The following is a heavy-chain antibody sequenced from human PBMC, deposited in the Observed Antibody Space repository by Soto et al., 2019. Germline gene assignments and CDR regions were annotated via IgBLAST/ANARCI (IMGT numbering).Heavy chain of an antibody. Sequence: SETLSLTCTVSGGSVNSGGYHWSWIRHHPGKGLEWIGDIYYSGGTYYNPSLKSRVTISIDTSTNHFSLHLSALTAADTAVYYCARAPIPNWNYYGMDVWGQGTTVTVSS. CDR3: ARAPIPNWNYYGMDV. V-gene: IGHV4-31*03. J-gene: IGHJ6*02. CDR1: GGSVNSGGYH. D-gene: IGHD1-1*01. CDR2: IYYSGGT.